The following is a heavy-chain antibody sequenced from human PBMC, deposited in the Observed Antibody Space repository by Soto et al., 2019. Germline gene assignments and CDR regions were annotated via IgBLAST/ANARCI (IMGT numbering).Heavy chain of an antibody. CDR2: ISGSGGST. J-gene: IGHJ4*02. CDR1: GFPFRSYA. D-gene: IGHD3-10*01. CDR3: AKREIFARFRYFDY. V-gene: IGHV3-23*01. Sequence: SLRPSCAASGFPFRSYAMSWVRPAPGKGLEWVSAISGSGGSTYYADSVKGRFTISRDNSKNTLYLQMNSLRAEDTAVYYCAKREIFARFRYFDYWGQGTLVTVSS.